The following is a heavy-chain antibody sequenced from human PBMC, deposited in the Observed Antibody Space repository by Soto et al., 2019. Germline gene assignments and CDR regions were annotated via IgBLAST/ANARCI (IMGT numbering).Heavy chain of an antibody. CDR1: GLPFSSHY. J-gene: IGHJ4*02. D-gene: IGHD2-15*01. Sequence: EVQLVESGGGLVQPGGSLRLSCAASGLPFSSHYMSWIRQAPGRGLEWVAKINPDGGDEQYADSVRGRFTVSRDNTKNLLFLQMNGLRVEDTAVYYCARETWWGFDSWGQGNLVTVSS. CDR3: ARETWWGFDS. CDR2: INPDGGDE. V-gene: IGHV3-7*05.